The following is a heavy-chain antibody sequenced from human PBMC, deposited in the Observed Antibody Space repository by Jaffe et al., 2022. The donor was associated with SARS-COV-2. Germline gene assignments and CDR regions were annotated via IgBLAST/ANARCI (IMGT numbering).Heavy chain of an antibody. Sequence: QLQLAESGGGVVQPGTSLRLSCAASGFAFSSYAMHWVRQAPGKGLEWVTLISYDGDNKYYGDSVKGRFFVSRDNSKNTLYLQMNSLRTEDTAVYYCARDYPYYCSGGGCYSDFWGQGTLVTVSS. CDR1: GFAFSSYA. CDR3: ARDYPYYCSGGGCYSDF. V-gene: IGHV3-30*04. CDR2: ISYDGDNK. D-gene: IGHD2-15*01. J-gene: IGHJ4*02.